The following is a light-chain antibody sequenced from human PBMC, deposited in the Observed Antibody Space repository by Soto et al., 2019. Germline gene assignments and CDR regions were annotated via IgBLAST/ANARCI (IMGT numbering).Light chain of an antibody. Sequence: EIVLTQSPGTLSLSPGERATLSCRASQSVRSRYLAWYQQKPGQAPRPLIYGSSSRPLGIPDRVSGSGSGTEFTLTISRLEPEDFAVYYCQQYGTSPQTFGQGTKVDIK. V-gene: IGKV3-20*01. J-gene: IGKJ1*01. CDR3: QQYGTSPQT. CDR2: GSS. CDR1: QSVRSRY.